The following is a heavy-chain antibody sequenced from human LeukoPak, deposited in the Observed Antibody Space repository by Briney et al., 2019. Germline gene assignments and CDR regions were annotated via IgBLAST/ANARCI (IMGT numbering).Heavy chain of an antibody. CDR2: IYYSGST. V-gene: IGHV4-59*08. J-gene: IGHJ4*02. Sequence: SETLSLTWTVSGASISSYYWSWMRQPPGKGLEWIGYIYYSGSTNYNPSLKSRVTISVDTSKNQFSLKLSSVTAADTAVYYCARGVCTNGVCPFDYWGQGTLVTVSS. CDR3: ARGVCTNGVCPFDY. CDR1: GASISSYY. D-gene: IGHD2-8*01.